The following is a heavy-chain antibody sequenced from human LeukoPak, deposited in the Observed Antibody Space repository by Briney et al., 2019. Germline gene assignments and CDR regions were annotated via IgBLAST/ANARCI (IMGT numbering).Heavy chain of an antibody. Sequence: SVKVSCKASGGTFSRYAISWVRQAPGQGLEWMGGIIPIFGTANYAQKFQGRVTMTEDTSTDTAYMELSSLRSEDTAVYYCATDLPGAAARLNYYYGMDVWGQGTTVTVSS. J-gene: IGHJ6*02. D-gene: IGHD6-6*01. CDR3: ATDLPGAAARLNYYYGMDV. V-gene: IGHV1-69*06. CDR2: IIPIFGTA. CDR1: GGTFSRYA.